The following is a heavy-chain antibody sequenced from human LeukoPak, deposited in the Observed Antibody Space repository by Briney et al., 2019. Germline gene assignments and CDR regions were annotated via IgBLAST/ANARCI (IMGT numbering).Heavy chain of an antibody. J-gene: IGHJ4*02. D-gene: IGHD6-19*01. CDR1: GFSLSTSGMR. V-gene: IGHV2-70*04. CDR2: IDWDDDK. Sequence: SGPTLVNPTQTLTLTCTFSGFSLSTSGMRVSWIRQPPGKALEWLARIDWDDDKFYSTSLETRLTISKDTSKNQVVLTMTNMDPVDTATYYCARIAVAGTVDYWGQGTLVTVSS. CDR3: ARIAVAGTVDY.